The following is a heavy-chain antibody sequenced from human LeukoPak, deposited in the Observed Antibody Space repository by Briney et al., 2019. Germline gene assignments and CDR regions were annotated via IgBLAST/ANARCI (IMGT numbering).Heavy chain of an antibody. D-gene: IGHD2-15*01. CDR1: GGSISSYY. Sequence: SETLSLTCTVSGGSISSYYWSWIRQPPGKGLEWIGYIYYSGSTNYNPSLKSRVTISVGTSKNQFSLKLSSVTAADTAVYYCAREEGYCSGGSCYGSRYYDYWGQGTLVTVSS. CDR2: IYYSGST. J-gene: IGHJ4*02. CDR3: AREEGYCSGGSCYGSRYYDY. V-gene: IGHV4-59*01.